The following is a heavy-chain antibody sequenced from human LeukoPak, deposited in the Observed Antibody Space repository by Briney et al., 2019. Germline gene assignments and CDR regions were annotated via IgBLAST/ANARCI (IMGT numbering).Heavy chain of an antibody. V-gene: IGHV3-48*04. J-gene: IGHJ3*02. CDR3: AREGQIVGAIPSCAFDI. D-gene: IGHD1-26*01. CDR1: GFTFSSYS. Sequence: HPGGSLRLSCAASGFTFSSYSMNWVRQAPGKGLEWVSYISSSSSTIYYADSVKGRFTISRDNAKNSLYLQMNSLRAEDTAVYYCAREGQIVGAIPSCAFDIWGQGTMVTVSS. CDR2: ISSSSSTI.